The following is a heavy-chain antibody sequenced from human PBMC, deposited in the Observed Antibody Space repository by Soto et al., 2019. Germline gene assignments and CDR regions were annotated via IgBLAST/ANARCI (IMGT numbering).Heavy chain of an antibody. CDR2: IDSDDGTT. CDR1: GFDFGDYY. J-gene: IGHJ4*02. CDR3: VRPYYSSSWFPFDR. V-gene: IGHV3-11*01. D-gene: IGHD6-13*01. Sequence: QVQLVESGGGLVKPGGSLRLSCTASGFDFGDYYMSWIRQAPGKGLELVSYIDSDDGTTYYTDSVKGRFTISRDNAKNSLYLQMNSLRVEDTALYYCVRPYYSSSWFPFDRWGQGTLVTVSS.